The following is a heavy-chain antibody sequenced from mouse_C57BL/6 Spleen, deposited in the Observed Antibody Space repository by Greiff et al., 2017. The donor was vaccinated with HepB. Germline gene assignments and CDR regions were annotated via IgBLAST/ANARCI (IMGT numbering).Heavy chain of an antibody. CDR1: GFTFSSYA. CDR2: ISDGGSYT. D-gene: IGHD2-10*02. J-gene: IGHJ2*01. V-gene: IGHV5-4*01. CDR3: ARKGYGNSYFDY. Sequence: EVQLVESGGGLVKPGGSLKLSCAASGFTFSSYAMSWVRQTPEKRLEWVATISDGGSYTYYPDNVKGRFTISRDNAKNNLYLQMSQLKSEDTAMYYCARKGYGNSYFDYWGQGTTLTVSS.